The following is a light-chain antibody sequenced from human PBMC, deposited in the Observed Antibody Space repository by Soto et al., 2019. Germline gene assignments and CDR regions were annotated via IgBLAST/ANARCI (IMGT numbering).Light chain of an antibody. CDR1: QSVSSY. Sequence: IVLTQSPATLSLAPGERATLSCRASQSVSSYVAWSQQKPGQAPRLLSYDASNRATGIPARFRGSGSGTDFTLTISSLEPEDFAVYYCQQRSNWPPYTFGQGTKMEIK. V-gene: IGKV3-11*01. J-gene: IGKJ2*01. CDR3: QQRSNWPPYT. CDR2: DAS.